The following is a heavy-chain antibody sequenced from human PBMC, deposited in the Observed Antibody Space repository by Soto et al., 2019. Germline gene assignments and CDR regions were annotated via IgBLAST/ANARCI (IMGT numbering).Heavy chain of an antibody. Sequence: SGFSFNTYYMSWVRQTPGKGLEWVANIKQDGSNKYYADSVKGRFTISRDNSKNTLYLQMNSLRAEDTAVYYCAKDSHDSSGYYYGALDYWGQGTLVTVS. CDR2: IKQDGSNK. V-gene: IGHV3-7*01. CDR1: GFSFNTYY. CDR3: AKDSHDSSGYYYGALDY. J-gene: IGHJ4*02. D-gene: IGHD3-22*01.